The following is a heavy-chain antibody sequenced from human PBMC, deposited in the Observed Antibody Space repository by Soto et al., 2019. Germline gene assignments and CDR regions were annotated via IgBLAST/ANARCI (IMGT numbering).Heavy chain of an antibody. Sequence: EVQLLESGGGLVQPGGSLKLSCAPSGFTFSSYAMRWFRQAPGKGLEWCSAIIGSGGSTYYATSVKGRFTISRDNSKNTLYLQMNSLRAEDTAVYYSAKGDHDGSGSYPTHYYGMDVWGQGTTVTVSS. CDR1: GFTFSSYA. D-gene: IGHD3-10*01. V-gene: IGHV3-23*01. CDR2: IIGSGGST. CDR3: AKGDHDGSGSYPTHYYGMDV. J-gene: IGHJ6*02.